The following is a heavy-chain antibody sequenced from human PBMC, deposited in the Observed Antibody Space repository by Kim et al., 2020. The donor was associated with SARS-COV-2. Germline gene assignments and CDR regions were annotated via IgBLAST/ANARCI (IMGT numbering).Heavy chain of an antibody. D-gene: IGHD3-10*01. Sequence: ASVKVSCKASGYTFTSYYMHWVRQAPGQGLEGMGIINPSGGSTSYAQKFQGRVTMTRDTSTSTVYMELSSLRSEDTAVYYCARDLIRGTTPRYYYGMDVWGQGTTVTVSS. CDR3: ARDLIRGTTPRYYYGMDV. CDR1: GYTFTSYY. V-gene: IGHV1-46*01. CDR2: INPSGGST. J-gene: IGHJ6*02.